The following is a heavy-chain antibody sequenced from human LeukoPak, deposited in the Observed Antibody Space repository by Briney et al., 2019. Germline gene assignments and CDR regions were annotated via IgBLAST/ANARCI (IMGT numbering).Heavy chain of an antibody. D-gene: IGHD3-3*01. J-gene: IGHJ6*02. V-gene: IGHV4-34*01. Sequence: RSSETLSLTCAVYGGSFSGYYWSWIRQPPGKGLEWIGEISHSGSTNYNPSLKSRVTISVDTSKNQFSLKLSSVTAADTAVYYCARDLGTYYDFWSGYYYYGMDVRGQGTTVTVSS. CDR3: ARDLGTYYDFWSGYYYYGMDV. CDR2: ISHSGST. CDR1: GGSFSGYY.